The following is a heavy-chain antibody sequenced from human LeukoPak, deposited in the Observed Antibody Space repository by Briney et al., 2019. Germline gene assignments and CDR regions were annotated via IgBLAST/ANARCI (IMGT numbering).Heavy chain of an antibody. V-gene: IGHV3-30*18. J-gene: IGHJ3*02. Sequence: PGGSLRLSCAASGFTFSSYAMHWVRQSLGKGLEWVAVMSYDGFNKYYADSVKGRFTISRDNSKNTLYLQMNSLRAEDTAVYYCAKDMDIVVVRTRDAFDIWGQGTMVTVSS. CDR3: AKDMDIVVVRTRDAFDI. CDR1: GFTFSSYA. D-gene: IGHD2-2*03. CDR2: MSYDGFNK.